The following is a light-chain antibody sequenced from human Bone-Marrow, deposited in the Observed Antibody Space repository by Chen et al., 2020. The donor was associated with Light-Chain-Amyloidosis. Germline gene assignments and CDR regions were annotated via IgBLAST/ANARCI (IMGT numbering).Light chain of an antibody. CDR1: QSMDSW. J-gene: IGKJ1*01. CDR3: QQSNSYPWT. CDR2: KTS. V-gene: IGKV1-5*03. Sequence: DIQMSQSPSTLAASVGDRVTITCRASQSMDSWVAWYQQKPGRAPKVLIYKTSNLHNGVPSRFRGRGSGTEFTLTFISLQPDYFATYFCQQSNSYPWTFGQGTQVEIK.